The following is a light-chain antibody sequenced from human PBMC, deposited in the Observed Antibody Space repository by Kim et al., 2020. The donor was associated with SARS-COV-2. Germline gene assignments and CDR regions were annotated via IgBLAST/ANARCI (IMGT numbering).Light chain of an antibody. CDR3: QQFRT. CDR1: QGISSA. V-gene: IGKV1-13*02. CDR2: DAS. J-gene: IGKJ2*01. Sequence: PSSLSASVGDRVTITCRASQGISSALAWYQQKPGKAPKLLIYDASSLESGVPSRLSGSGSGTDFTLTISSLQPEDFATYYCQQFRTFGQGTKLEI.